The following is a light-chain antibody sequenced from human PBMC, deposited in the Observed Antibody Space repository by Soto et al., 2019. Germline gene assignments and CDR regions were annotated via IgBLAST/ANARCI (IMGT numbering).Light chain of an antibody. V-gene: IGKV3-20*01. Sequence: EIGLTQSPGTLSSSPGERATISCRASQSGRNNYLAWYQQRPGQAPRLLIHGASSRATGIPDRFSGCGSGTDFTLTISSLEPEDFAVYYCQQYGTSPRTFGLGTKVDIK. J-gene: IGKJ1*01. CDR2: GAS. CDR3: QQYGTSPRT. CDR1: QSGRNNY.